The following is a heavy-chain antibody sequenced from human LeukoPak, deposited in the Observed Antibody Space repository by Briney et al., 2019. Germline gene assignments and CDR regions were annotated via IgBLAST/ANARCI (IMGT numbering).Heavy chain of an antibody. CDR2: IYSGGIT. CDR1: GFTFSSYA. J-gene: IGHJ4*02. D-gene: IGHD5-18*01. Sequence: QPGGSLRLSCAASGFTFSSYAMSWVRQAPGKGLEWVSVIYSGGITYYADSVKGRFTISRDNSKNTLYLQMNSLRAEDTAVYFCARERSGYRYGYFDYWGQGTLVTVSS. V-gene: IGHV3-66*01. CDR3: ARERSGYRYGYFDY.